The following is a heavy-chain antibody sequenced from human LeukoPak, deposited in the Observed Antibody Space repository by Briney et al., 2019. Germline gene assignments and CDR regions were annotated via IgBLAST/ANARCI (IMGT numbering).Heavy chain of an antibody. J-gene: IGHJ5*02. D-gene: IGHD4-17*01. Sequence: SETLSLTCTVSGGSISSSSYYWGWIRQPPGKGLEWIGSIYYSGSTYYNPSLKSRVTISVDTSKNQSSLKLSSVTAADTAVYYCATHYGDDAYNNWFDPWGQGTLVTVSS. CDR1: GGSISSSSYY. CDR2: IYYSGST. V-gene: IGHV4-39*01. CDR3: ATHYGDDAYNNWFDP.